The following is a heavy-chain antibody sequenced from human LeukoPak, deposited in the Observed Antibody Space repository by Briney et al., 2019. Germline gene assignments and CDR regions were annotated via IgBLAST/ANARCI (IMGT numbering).Heavy chain of an antibody. CDR1: GFTFSSYS. CDR3: AKSGGGWGAYFDY. Sequence: GGSLRLSCAASGFTFSSYSMNWVRQAPGKGLEWVSSISSSSSYIYYADSVKGRFTISGDNAKNSLYLQMNSLRAEDMALYYCAKSGGGWGAYFDYWGQGTLVTVSS. J-gene: IGHJ4*02. D-gene: IGHD6-19*01. CDR2: ISSSSSYI. V-gene: IGHV3-21*04.